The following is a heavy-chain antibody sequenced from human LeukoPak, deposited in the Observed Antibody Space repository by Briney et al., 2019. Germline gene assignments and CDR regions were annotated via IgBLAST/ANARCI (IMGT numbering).Heavy chain of an antibody. CDR1: GFTFSSYA. V-gene: IGHV3-30-3*01. CDR2: ISYDGSNK. Sequence: GGSLRLSCAASGFTFSSYAMHWVRQAPGKGLEWVAVISYDGSNKYYADSVKGRFTISRDNSKNTLYLQMNSLRAEDTAVYYCAKDHVLRYFDWSPGGRAVHAFDIWGQGTMVTVSS. J-gene: IGHJ3*02. D-gene: IGHD3-9*01. CDR3: AKDHVLRYFDWSPGGRAVHAFDI.